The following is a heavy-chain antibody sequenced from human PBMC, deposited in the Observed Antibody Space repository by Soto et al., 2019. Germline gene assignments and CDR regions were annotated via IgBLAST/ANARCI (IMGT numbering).Heavy chain of an antibody. V-gene: IGHV4-31*03. CDR2: IYNNGNT. CDR3: ARHPPTYPFDY. Sequence: PSETLSLTCTVSGGSISSGGYYWSWIRQHPGKGLEWIGYIYNNGNTDYNPSLESRVTISLDTSKNQFSLKLTSVIAADTAVYYCARHPPTYPFDYLGQGTLVTVSS. D-gene: IGHD1-26*01. J-gene: IGHJ4*02. CDR1: GGSISSGGYY.